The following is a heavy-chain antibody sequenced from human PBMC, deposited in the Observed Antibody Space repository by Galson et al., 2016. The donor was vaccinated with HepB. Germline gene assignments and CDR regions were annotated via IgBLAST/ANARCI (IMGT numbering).Heavy chain of an antibody. V-gene: IGHV4-39*01. Sequence: SETLSLTCTVSGGSISTSSFYWGWIRQPPGKGLEWIGNILYSGTTYNNPSLKSRVTITVDTSKNLFSLKLTSVTAADTAVYYCARTGRSGPSYGGIQGTFDVWGQGTMVTVSS. J-gene: IGHJ3*01. CDR2: ILYSGTT. CDR3: ARTGRSGPSYGGIQGTFDV. D-gene: IGHD5-18*01. CDR1: GGSISTSSFY.